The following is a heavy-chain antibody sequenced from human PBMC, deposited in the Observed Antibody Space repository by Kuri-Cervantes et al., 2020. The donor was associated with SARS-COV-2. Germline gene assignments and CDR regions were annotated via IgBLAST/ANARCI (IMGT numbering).Heavy chain of an antibody. D-gene: IGHD6-13*01. CDR1: GYSFTSYW. CDR2: IYPGDSDT. CDR3: ARQRGSSSWYYPPLHSDYYYYMDV. Sequence: GESLKISCKGSGYSFTSYWIGWVRQMPGKGLEWMGIIYPGDSDTRYSPSFRGQVTISADKSISTAYLQWSSLKASDTAMYYCARQRGSSSWYYPPLHSDYYYYMDVWGKGTTVTVSS. J-gene: IGHJ6*03. V-gene: IGHV5-51*01.